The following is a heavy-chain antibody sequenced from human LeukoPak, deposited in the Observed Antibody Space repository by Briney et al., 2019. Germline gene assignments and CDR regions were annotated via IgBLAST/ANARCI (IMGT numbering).Heavy chain of an antibody. CDR2: IIPIFGIA. D-gene: IGHD2-2*01. Sequence: GSSVKVSCKASGGAFSSYAISWVRQAPGQGLEWMGRIIPIFGIANYAQKFQGRVTITADKSTSTAYMELSSLRSEDTAVYYCARVPPGGRSTSPNWFAPWGQGTLVTVS. CDR3: ARVPPGGRSTSPNWFAP. V-gene: IGHV1-69*04. CDR1: GGAFSSYA. J-gene: IGHJ5*02.